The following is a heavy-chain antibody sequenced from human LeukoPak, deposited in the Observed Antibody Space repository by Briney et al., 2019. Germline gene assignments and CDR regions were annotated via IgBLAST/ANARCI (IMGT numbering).Heavy chain of an antibody. CDR2: IYTSGST. J-gene: IGHJ3*02. Sequence: SETLSLTCTVSGGSISSGSYYWSWIRQPAGKGLEWIGRIYTSGSTNYNPSLKSRVTISVDTSKNQFSLRLSSVTAADTAVYYCARQVEMATIDAFDIWGQGTMVTVSS. CDR1: GGSISSGSYY. D-gene: IGHD5-24*01. V-gene: IGHV4-61*02. CDR3: ARQVEMATIDAFDI.